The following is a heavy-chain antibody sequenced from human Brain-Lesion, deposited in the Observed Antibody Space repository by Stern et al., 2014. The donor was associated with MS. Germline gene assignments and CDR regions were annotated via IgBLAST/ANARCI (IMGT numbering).Heavy chain of an antibody. J-gene: IGHJ5*02. CDR1: GGSVSSTSYA. Sequence: QVQLQESGPGLVKPSETLSLTCTVAGGSVSSTSYAWAWIRQPPGKGLEWIGTIYYSGNTYYSPSLKSRPTISLDTPKNLFPLQRRSVTAADTAVYYCAGEEDIRYCSGGSCTGNWFDPWGQGTLVTVSS. V-gene: IGHV4-39*01. D-gene: IGHD2-15*01. CDR2: IYYSGNT. CDR3: AGEEDIRYCSGGSCTGNWFDP.